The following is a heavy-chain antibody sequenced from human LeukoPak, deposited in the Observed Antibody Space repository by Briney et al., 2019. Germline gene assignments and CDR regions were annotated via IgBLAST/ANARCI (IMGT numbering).Heavy chain of an antibody. CDR1: GDSVSSNSNA. D-gene: IGHD4-17*01. CDR2: TYYRSKWNN. CDR3: ARQYGDYVYYYYMDV. Sequence: SQTLSLTCAISGDSVSSNSNAWNWIRQSPSRGLEWLGRTYYRSKWNNDHAPSVKSRITINPDTSKNQFSLRLSSVTPEDTAVYYCARQYGDYVYYYYMDVWGKGTTVTVSS. V-gene: IGHV6-1*01. J-gene: IGHJ6*03.